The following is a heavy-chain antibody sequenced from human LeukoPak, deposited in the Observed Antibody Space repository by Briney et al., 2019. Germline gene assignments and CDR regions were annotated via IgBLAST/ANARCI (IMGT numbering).Heavy chain of an antibody. D-gene: IGHD3-3*01. CDR2: ISGSGGST. CDR1: GFTFSSYA. V-gene: IGHV3-23*01. CDR3: AKDGKYYDFWSGYYSRSYYYYMDV. Sequence: GGSLRLSCAASGFTFSSYAMSWVRQAPGKGLEWVSAISGSGGSTYYADSVRGRFTISRDNSKNTLYLQMNSLRAEDTAVYYCAKDGKYYDFWSGYYSRSYYYYMDVWGKGTTVTVSS. J-gene: IGHJ6*03.